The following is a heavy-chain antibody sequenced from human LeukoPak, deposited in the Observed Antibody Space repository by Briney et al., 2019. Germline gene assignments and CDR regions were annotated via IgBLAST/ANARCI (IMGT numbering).Heavy chain of an antibody. V-gene: IGHV5-51*01. CDR1: GYSFTSYW. CDR3: ARPRYSYAMYYFDY. D-gene: IGHD5-18*01. Sequence: GESLKISCKGSGYSFTSYWIGWVRQMPGEGLEWIGIIYPGDSDIRYSPSFQGQVTISADKSISTAYLQWSSLKASDTAMYYCARPRYSYAMYYFDYWGQGTLVTVSS. CDR2: IYPGDSDI. J-gene: IGHJ4*02.